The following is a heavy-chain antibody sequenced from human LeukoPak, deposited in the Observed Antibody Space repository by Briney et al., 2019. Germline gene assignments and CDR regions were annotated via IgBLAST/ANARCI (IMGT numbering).Heavy chain of an antibody. CDR1: GGSFSGYY. CDR3: ARGRLGKMDTIFDY. J-gene: IGHJ4*02. D-gene: IGHD5-24*01. CDR2: INHSGST. V-gene: IGHV4-34*01. Sequence: SETLSLTYAVYGGSFSGYYWSWIRQPPGKGLEWIGEINHSGSTNYNPSLKSRVTISVDTSKNQFSLKLSSVTAADTAVYYCARGRLGKMDTIFDYWGQGTLVTVSS.